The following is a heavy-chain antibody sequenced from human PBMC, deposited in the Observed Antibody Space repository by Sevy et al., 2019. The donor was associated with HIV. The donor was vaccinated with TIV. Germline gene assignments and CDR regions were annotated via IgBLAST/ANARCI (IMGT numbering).Heavy chain of an antibody. D-gene: IGHD4-4*01. CDR3: ARDSERRVTTFNYGMDV. J-gene: IGHJ6*02. CDR2: ISSSSSTI. V-gene: IGHV3-48*02. Sequence: GGSLRLSCAASGFTFSSYSMNWVRQAPGKGLEWVSYISSSSSTIYYADSVKGRFTISRDNAKNSLYLQMNSLRDEDTAVYYCARDSERRVTTFNYGMDVWGQGTTVTVS. CDR1: GFTFSSYS.